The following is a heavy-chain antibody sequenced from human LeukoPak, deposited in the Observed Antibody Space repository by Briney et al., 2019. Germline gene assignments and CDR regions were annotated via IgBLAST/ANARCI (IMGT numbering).Heavy chain of an antibody. V-gene: IGHV4-59*12. Sequence: SETLSLTCTFSGGSISSYYWSWIRQPAGKGLEWIGYIYYSGSTNYNPSLKSRVTISVDTSKNQFSLKLSSVTAADTAVYYCARDANSSGYYYPPNWFDPWGQGTLVTVSS. CDR3: ARDANSSGYYYPPNWFDP. D-gene: IGHD3-22*01. CDR1: GGSISSYY. J-gene: IGHJ5*02. CDR2: IYYSGST.